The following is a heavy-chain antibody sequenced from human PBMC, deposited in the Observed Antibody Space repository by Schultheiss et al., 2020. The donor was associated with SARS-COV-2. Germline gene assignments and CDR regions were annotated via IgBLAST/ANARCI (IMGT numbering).Heavy chain of an antibody. CDR2: ISYDGTNI. V-gene: IGHV3-30*07. Sequence: GGSLRLSCAGSGFTFSSYAVHWVRQAPGKGLEWVAVISYDGTNIYYADSVKGRFTISRDNSKNTLYLQMNSLRDEDTAVYYCAKGGYTHSREGLDYWGQGTLVTVSS. J-gene: IGHJ4*02. CDR3: AKGGYTHSREGLDY. D-gene: IGHD5-18*01. CDR1: GFTFSSYA.